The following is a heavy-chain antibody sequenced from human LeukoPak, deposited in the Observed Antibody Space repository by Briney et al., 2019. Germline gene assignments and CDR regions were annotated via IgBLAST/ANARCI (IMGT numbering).Heavy chain of an antibody. CDR2: IWYDGSNK. CDR3: ARDRGGYLYYFDY. V-gene: IGHV3-33*01. Sequence: PGGSLRLSCAASGFTFSSYGMHWVRQAPGKGLEWVAVIWYDGSNKYYADSVKGRFTISRDNSKNTLYLQMNSLRAEDTAVYYCARDRGGYLYYFDYWGQGTLVTVSS. CDR1: GFTFSSYG. J-gene: IGHJ4*02. D-gene: IGHD3-22*01.